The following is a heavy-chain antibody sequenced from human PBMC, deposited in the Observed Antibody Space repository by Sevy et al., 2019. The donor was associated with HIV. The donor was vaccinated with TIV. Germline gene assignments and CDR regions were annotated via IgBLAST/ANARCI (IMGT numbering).Heavy chain of an antibody. J-gene: IGHJ4*02. CDR1: GFTFSSYW. D-gene: IGHD3-22*01. CDR3: AGENYYDSEGYRFDY. Sequence: GGSLRLSCAASGFTFSSYWMSWVRQAPGKGLEWVANIKQDGSEKYYVDSVKGRFTISRDNAKNSLYLQMNSLRAEDTAVYYCAGENYYDSEGYRFDYWGQGTLVTVSS. V-gene: IGHV3-7*01. CDR2: IKQDGSEK.